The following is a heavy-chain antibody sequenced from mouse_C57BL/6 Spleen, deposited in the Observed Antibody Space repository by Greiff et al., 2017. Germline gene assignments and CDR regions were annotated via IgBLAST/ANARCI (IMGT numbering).Heavy chain of an antibody. Sequence: DVMLVESEGGLVQPGSSMKLSCTASGFTFSDYYMAWVRQVPEKGLEWVANINYDGSSTYYLDSLKSRFIISRDNAKNILYLQMSSLKSEDTATYYCAREDYYGSSYVEYFDVWGTGTTVTVSS. V-gene: IGHV5-16*01. CDR1: GFTFSDYY. CDR3: AREDYYGSSYVEYFDV. CDR2: INYDGSST. D-gene: IGHD1-1*01. J-gene: IGHJ1*03.